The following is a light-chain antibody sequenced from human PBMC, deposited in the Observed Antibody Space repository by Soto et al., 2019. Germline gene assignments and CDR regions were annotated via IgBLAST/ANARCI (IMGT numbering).Light chain of an antibody. CDR3: QQRSSWPPT. V-gene: IGKV3-11*01. CDR2: DAS. J-gene: IGKJ5*01. CDR1: QRVSSY. Sequence: EIVLTKSAGTLYLSPGESATLSCRASQRVSSYLAWYQQRPGQAPRLLIYDASNRATSVPARFSGSGSGTDFTLTISSLEPEDFAVYYCQQRSSWPPTCGQATRLEI.